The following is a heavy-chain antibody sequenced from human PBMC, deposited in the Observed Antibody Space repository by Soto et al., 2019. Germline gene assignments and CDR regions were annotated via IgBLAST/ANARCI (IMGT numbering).Heavy chain of an antibody. CDR2: ISSSSSTI. CDR1: GFTFSSYS. D-gene: IGHD6-13*01. Sequence: GGSLILSCAASGFTFSSYSMNWVRQAPGKGLEWVSYISSSSSTIYYADSVKCRFTISRDNAKNSLYLQMNSLRDEDTAVYYCARGGSSWYLDYYGMDVWGQGTTVTVSS. J-gene: IGHJ6*02. V-gene: IGHV3-48*02. CDR3: ARGGSSWYLDYYGMDV.